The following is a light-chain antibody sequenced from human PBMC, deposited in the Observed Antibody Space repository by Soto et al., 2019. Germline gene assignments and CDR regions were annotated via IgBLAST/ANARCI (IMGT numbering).Light chain of an antibody. CDR2: AAS. J-gene: IGKJ1*01. V-gene: IGKV1-39*01. CDR1: QSISNY. CDR3: QQSFSPLWT. Sequence: DLQMTQSPSSLSASVGDRVTITCRASQSISNYLNWYPQKPGKAPKLLIYAASSMQSGVPSRFSGSGYETDFTLTISSLQPDDSATYYCQQSFSPLWTFGQGTKVEV.